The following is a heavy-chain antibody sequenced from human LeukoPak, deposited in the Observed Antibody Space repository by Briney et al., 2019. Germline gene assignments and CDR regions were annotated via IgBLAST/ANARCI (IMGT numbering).Heavy chain of an antibody. J-gene: IGHJ4*02. CDR3: ARRTRQWLVRDLLDY. CDR1: GYTFTSYG. CDR2: ISAYNGNT. V-gene: IGHV1-18*01. Sequence: GASVKVSCKASGYTFTSYGISWVRQAPGQGLEWMGWISAYNGNTNYAQKFQGRVTMTRDTSISTAYMELSRLRSDDTAVYYCARRTRQWLVRDLLDYWGQGTLVTVSS. D-gene: IGHD6-19*01.